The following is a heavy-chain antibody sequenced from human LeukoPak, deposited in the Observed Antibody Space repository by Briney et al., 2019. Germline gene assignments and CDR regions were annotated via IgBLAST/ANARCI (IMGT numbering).Heavy chain of an antibody. V-gene: IGHV3-9*01. Sequence: GRSLRLSCAASGFTFDDYAMHWVRQAPGKGLEWVSGISWNSGSIGYADSVKGRFTIPRDNAKNSLYLQMNSLRAEDTALYYCADLMGDWGQGTLVTVSS. J-gene: IGHJ4*02. CDR3: ADLMGD. CDR1: GFTFDDYA. CDR2: ISWNSGSI. D-gene: IGHD3-16*01.